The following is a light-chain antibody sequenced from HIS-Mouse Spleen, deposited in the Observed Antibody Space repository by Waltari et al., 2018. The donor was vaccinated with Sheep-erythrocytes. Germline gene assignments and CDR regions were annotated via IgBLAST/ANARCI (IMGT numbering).Light chain of an antibody. V-gene: IGLV3-21*02. Sequence: SYVLTQPPSVSVAPGQTARITCGGNNIGSKSVHWYQQKPGQAPVLVVYDYSDRPSGIPERFSGSNSGNTATLTTSRVEAGDEADYYCQVWDSSSDHPVFGGGTKLTVL. CDR3: QVWDSSSDHPV. CDR2: DYS. J-gene: IGLJ2*01. CDR1: NIGSKS.